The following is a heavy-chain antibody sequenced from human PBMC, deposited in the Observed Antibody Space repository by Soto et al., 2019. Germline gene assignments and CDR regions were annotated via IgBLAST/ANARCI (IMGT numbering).Heavy chain of an antibody. CDR1: GGTFSSYT. D-gene: IGHD3-22*01. J-gene: IGHJ4*02. V-gene: IGHV1-69*02. CDR2: IIPILGIA. Sequence: QVQLVQSGAEVKKPGSSVKVSCKASGGTFSSYTISWVRQAPGQGLEWMGRIIPILGIANYAQKFQGRVTITADKSTSTAYMELSSLRSEDTAVYCCARGLHYDSISLDDYWGQGTLVTVSS. CDR3: ARGLHYDSISLDDY.